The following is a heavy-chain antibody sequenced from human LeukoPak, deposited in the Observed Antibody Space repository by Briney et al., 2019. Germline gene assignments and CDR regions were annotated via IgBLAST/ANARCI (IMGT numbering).Heavy chain of an antibody. CDR3: ARVSPSIAAFSY. J-gene: IGHJ4*02. D-gene: IGHD6-6*01. Sequence: GGSLRLPCAASGFNDNSKYMSWVRQAPGQGLEWVSVIYSGGSTYYADSVKGRFTISRDNSKNTLYLQMNSLRAEDTAVYYCARVSPSIAAFSYWGQGTLVTVSS. CDR1: GFNDNSKY. CDR2: IYSGGST. V-gene: IGHV3-53*01.